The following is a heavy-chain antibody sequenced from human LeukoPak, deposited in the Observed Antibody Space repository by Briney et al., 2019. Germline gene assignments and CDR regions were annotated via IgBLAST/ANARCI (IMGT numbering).Heavy chain of an antibody. CDR1: GGTFSSYA. J-gene: IGHJ4*02. D-gene: IGHD2-2*01. CDR3: ARGCGTSCYYFDY. CDR2: IIPIFGTA. V-gene: IGHV1-69*05. Sequence: GASVKVSRKASGGTFSSYAISWVRQAPGQGLEWMGGIIPIFGTANYAQKFQGRVTITTDESTSTAYMELSSLRSEDTAVYHCARGCGTSCYYFDYWGQGTLVTVSS.